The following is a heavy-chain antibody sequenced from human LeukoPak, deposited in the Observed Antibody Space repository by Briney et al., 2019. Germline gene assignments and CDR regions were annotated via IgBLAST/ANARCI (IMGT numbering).Heavy chain of an antibody. J-gene: IGHJ4*02. CDR3: ARGGSRWDY. D-gene: IGHD6-13*01. CDR2: ISGGGGTI. CDR1: GFTFSDFY. V-gene: IGHV3-11*01. Sequence: GGSLRLSCAASGFTFSDFYMSWIRQAPGKGLEWVSYISGGGGTIHYGDSVKGRVTISRDNAKNSVFLEMNSLRVEDTAVFYCARGGSRWDYWGQGTLVTVSS.